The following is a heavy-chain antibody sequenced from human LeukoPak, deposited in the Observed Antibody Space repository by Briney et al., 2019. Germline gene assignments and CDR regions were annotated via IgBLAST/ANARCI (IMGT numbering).Heavy chain of an antibody. CDR3: AKDGRAQHYDAFDI. CDR1: GFTFSSYA. V-gene: IGHV3-23*01. CDR2: ISGSGGST. J-gene: IGHJ3*02. D-gene: IGHD1-26*01. Sequence: PGGSLRLSCAASGFTFSSYAMSWVRQSPGKGLEWVSAISGSGGSTYYAYSVKGRFTISRDNSENTMYMQMNSMRAEDTAVYYCAKDGRAQHYDAFDIWGQGTMVTVSS.